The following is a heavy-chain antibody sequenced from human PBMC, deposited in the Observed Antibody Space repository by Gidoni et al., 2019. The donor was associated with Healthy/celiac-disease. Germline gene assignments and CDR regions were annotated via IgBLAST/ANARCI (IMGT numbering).Heavy chain of an antibody. D-gene: IGHD1-26*01. J-gene: IGHJ4*02. V-gene: IGHV4-4*02. CDR1: GGSISSSNW. CDR3: ASDRGSYIPFDY. Sequence: QVQLQESGPGLVKPSGTLSLPCAVSGGSISSSNWWSWVRQPPGKGLEWIGDIYHSGSTNYHPSLKSRVTISVDKSKNHFSLKLSSVTAADTAGYYCASDRGSYIPFDYWGQGSLVTVSS. CDR2: IYHSGST.